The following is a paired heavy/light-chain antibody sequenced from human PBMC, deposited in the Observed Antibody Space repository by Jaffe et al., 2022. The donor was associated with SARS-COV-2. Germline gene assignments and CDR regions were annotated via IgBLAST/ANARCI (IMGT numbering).Heavy chain of an antibody. D-gene: IGHD2-15*01. J-gene: IGHJ6*02. Sequence: QVQLVESGGGVVQPGRSLRLSCAASGFTFSSYAMHWVRQAPGKGLEWVAVISYDGSNKYYADSVKGRFTISRDNSKNTLYLQMNSLRAEDTAVYYCARDRVCSGGSCYSVYYYGMDVWGQGTTVTVSS. V-gene: IGHV3-30-3*01. CDR1: GFTFSSYA. CDR3: ARDRVCSGGSCYSVYYYGMDV. CDR2: ISYDGSNK.
Light chain of an antibody. CDR3: QQRSNWPPGVT. CDR1: QSVSSY. CDR2: DAS. J-gene: IGKJ4*01. Sequence: EIVLTQSPATLSLSPGERATLSCRASQSVSSYLAWYQQKPGQAPRLLIYDASNRATGIPARFSGSGSGTDFTLTISSLEPEDFAVYYCQQRSNWPPGVTFGGGTKVEIK. V-gene: IGKV3-11*01.